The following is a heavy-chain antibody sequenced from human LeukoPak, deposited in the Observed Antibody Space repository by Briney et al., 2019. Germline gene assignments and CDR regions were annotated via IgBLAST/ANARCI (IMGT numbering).Heavy chain of an antibody. Sequence: ASVKVSCKASGGPFSSYVLTWVRQAPGQGLEWLGGIIPVFGPANYAQKFQGRVTIIADESTSTAYMELSSLRSEDTAVYYCARGYGDYSGNDAFDIWGQGTMVIVSS. CDR3: ARGYGDYSGNDAFDI. D-gene: IGHD4-17*01. J-gene: IGHJ3*02. CDR1: GGPFSSYV. V-gene: IGHV1-69*13. CDR2: IIPVFGPA.